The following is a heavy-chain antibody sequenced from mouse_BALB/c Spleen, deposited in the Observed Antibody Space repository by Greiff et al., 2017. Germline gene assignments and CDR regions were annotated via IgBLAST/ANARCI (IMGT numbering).Heavy chain of an antibody. D-gene: IGHD2-3*01. CDR1: GFSLTSYG. CDR3: ARDPPDGYDAMDY. J-gene: IGHJ4*01. Sequence: VKLMESGPGLVAPSQSLSITCTVSGFSLTSYGVHWVRQPPGKGLEWLGVIWAGGSTNYNSALMSRLSISKDNSKSQVFLKMNSLQTDDTAMYYCARDPPDGYDAMDYWGQGTSVTVSS. V-gene: IGHV2-9*02. CDR2: IWAGGST.